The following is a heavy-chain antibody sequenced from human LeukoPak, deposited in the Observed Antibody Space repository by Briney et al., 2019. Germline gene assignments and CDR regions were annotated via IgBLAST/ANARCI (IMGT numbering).Heavy chain of an antibody. CDR1: GGSISSTSYY. D-gene: IGHD1-26*01. J-gene: IGHJ3*02. V-gene: IGHV4-39*07. Sequence: SETLSLTCTVSGGSISSTSYYWAWIRQPPGKGLEWIGSDYYSGTAYYNPSLKSRVTISVDKSKNQFSLKLSSVPAADTAVYYCARDTGIVEHDAFDIWGQGTMVTVSS. CDR2: DYYSGTA. CDR3: ARDTGIVEHDAFDI.